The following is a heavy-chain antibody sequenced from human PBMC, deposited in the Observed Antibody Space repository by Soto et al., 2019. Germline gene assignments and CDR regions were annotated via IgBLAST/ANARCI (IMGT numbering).Heavy chain of an antibody. CDR2: INHSGST. CDR1: GGSFSGYY. V-gene: IGHV4-34*01. D-gene: IGHD2-2*03. J-gene: IGHJ6*03. CDR3: ARGGGYCSSTSCYAWMGYYYYMDV. Sequence: QVQLQQWGAGLLKPSETLSLTCAVYGGSFSGYYWSWIRQPPGKGLEWIGEINHSGSTNYNPSLKSRVTISVDTSKNKFSLKLSSVTAADTAVYYCARGGGYCSSTSCYAWMGYYYYMDVWGKGTTVTVSS.